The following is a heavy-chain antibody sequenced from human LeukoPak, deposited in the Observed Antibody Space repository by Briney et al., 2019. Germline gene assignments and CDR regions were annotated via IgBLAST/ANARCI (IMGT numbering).Heavy chain of an antibody. J-gene: IGHJ4*02. CDR1: GYTFTSYD. V-gene: IGHV1-8*01. D-gene: IGHD3-16*01. CDR2: MNPNSGST. CDR3: ARKPLFRGYYFDY. Sequence: ASVKVSCKASGYTFTSYDINWVRQATGQRLEWMGWMNPNSGSTGYAQKFQGRVTMTRNTSISTAYMELSSLRSEDTAVYYCARKPLFRGYYFDYWGQGTLVTVSS.